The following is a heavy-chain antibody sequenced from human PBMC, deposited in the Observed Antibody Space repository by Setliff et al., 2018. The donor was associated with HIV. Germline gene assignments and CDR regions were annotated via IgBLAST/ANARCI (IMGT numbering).Heavy chain of an antibody. J-gene: IGHJ4*02. D-gene: IGHD7-27*01. CDR1: GYTFTSYD. Sequence: ASVKVSCKASGYTFTSYDIHWVRQAPGQGLEWMGWINPNSGGTNYAQKFQGWVTMTRDTSISTAYMELSRLRSDDTAVYYCAREFTHESANWFLDYWGQGTLVTVSS. V-gene: IGHV1-2*04. CDR3: AREFTHESANWFLDY. CDR2: INPNSGGT.